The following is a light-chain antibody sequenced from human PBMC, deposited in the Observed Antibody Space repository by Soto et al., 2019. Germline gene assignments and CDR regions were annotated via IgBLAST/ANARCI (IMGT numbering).Light chain of an antibody. CDR2: GAS. CDR3: QQYIDWRT. J-gene: IGKJ1*01. Sequence: EIVMTQSPATLSVFPGERATLSCRASQSVGSNLAWYQQKGGRAPRLLIYGASTRAADIPARFSGSGSGTEFTLTISGLQSEDFAVYYCQQYIDWRTFGQGTKVDIK. V-gene: IGKV3-15*01. CDR1: QSVGSN.